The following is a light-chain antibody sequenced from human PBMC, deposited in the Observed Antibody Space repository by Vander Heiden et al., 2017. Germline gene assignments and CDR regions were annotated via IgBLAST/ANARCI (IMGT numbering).Light chain of an antibody. J-gene: IGLJ3*02. Sequence: SYVPTQPPPVSVAPGQTARLTRGGPDIRAKSVHWYQQKPGQAPVLVVYDDSDRPAGIPERFSGSNSGNTATLTISRVEAGDEADYYCQVWDSRSDHRVFGGGTELTVL. V-gene: IGLV3-21*02. CDR3: QVWDSRSDHRV. CDR2: DDS. CDR1: DIRAKS.